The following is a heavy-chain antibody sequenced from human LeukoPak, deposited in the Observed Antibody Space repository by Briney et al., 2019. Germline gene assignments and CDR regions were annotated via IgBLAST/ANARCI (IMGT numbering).Heavy chain of an antibody. CDR2: MSDSGSS. D-gene: IGHD3-10*01. V-gene: IGHV4-30-2*01. J-gene: IGHJ4*02. CDR1: GGSISGGGYS. CDR3: ARQPGPSYYYGSGSYPYYFDC. Sequence: SQTLSLTCAVSGGSISGGGYSWGWIRQPPRKGLEWIGYMSDSGSSYYNPSLKSRVTISVDRSKNHFSLKLSSVTAADTAVYYCARQPGPSYYYGSGSYPYYFDCWGQGTLVTVSS.